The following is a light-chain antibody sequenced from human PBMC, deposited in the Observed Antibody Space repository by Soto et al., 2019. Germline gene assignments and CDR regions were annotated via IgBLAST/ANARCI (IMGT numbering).Light chain of an antibody. Sequence: EIVLVQSPGTLSLSPGARATLSCRASQSVSNNYLAWYQQKPGQAPRLLIYGASSSPTGVPDRFRRSGTGTDFSLTITRLEPEDFAVYYWQQYGVSPLMFTFGQGTKVGVK. V-gene: IGKV3-20*01. CDR2: GAS. CDR1: QSVSNNY. CDR3: QQYGVSPLMFT. J-gene: IGKJ2*01.